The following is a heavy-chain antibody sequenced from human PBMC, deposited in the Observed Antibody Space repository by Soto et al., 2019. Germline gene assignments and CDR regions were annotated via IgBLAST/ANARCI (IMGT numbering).Heavy chain of an antibody. CDR2: ITSGSSYI. CDR3: ASFGTMIV. Sequence: EVQLVASGGGLVKPGGSLRLSCAASGFTFSSYSMNWVRQAPGRGLEWVSYITSGSSYISYADSVRGRFTISRDNAKNSLYLQMNSLRAEDTAVYYCASFGTMIVWGQGTTVIVSS. J-gene: IGHJ6*02. V-gene: IGHV3-21*01. CDR1: GFTFSSYS. D-gene: IGHD3-22*01.